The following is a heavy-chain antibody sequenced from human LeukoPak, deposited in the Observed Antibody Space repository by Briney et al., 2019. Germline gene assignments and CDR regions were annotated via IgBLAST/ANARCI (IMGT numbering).Heavy chain of an antibody. CDR1: GFSFSSYS. CDR3: ARDDVYAFDY. D-gene: IGHD3-16*01. V-gene: IGHV3-48*02. Sequence: PGGCPRLSCATSGFSFSSYSMNWGRQAPGKGLEWISYISVSGTGIYYADSVKGRFTISRDNAKNSLYLQMNSLRDEDTAVYYCARDDVYAFDYWGQGNLVSASS. J-gene: IGHJ4*02. CDR2: ISVSGTGI.